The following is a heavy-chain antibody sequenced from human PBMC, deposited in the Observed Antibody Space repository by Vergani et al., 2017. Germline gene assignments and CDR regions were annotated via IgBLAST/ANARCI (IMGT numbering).Heavy chain of an antibody. CDR2: VSGSSATP. CDR1: GFSFPGYA. J-gene: IGHJ4*02. CDR3: TKGSRGYTGYFFDH. V-gene: IGHV3-23*01. Sequence: EVQLLESGGGLVQPGGSLRLSCEASGFSFPGYAMSWVRQAPGKGLGWVSSVSGSSATPYYADSVKGRFIIARANSKNTLHLQVNSLRADDTAVYYCTKGSRGYTGYFFDHWGQGTLATVSS. D-gene: IGHD5-12*01.